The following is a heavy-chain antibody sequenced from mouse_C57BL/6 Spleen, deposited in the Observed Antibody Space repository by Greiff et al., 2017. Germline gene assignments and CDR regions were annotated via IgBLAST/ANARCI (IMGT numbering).Heavy chain of an antibody. Sequence: EVQLQQSGPELVKPGASVKISCKASGYTFTDYYMNWVKQSHGKSLEWIGDINPKNGGTSYNQKFKGKATLTVAKSSSTAYMELRSLTSEDSAVYYCAKEGLDAMDYWGQGTSVTVSS. CDR3: AKEGLDAMDY. J-gene: IGHJ4*01. D-gene: IGHD2-4*01. CDR2: INPKNGGT. V-gene: IGHV1-26*01. CDR1: GYTFTDYY.